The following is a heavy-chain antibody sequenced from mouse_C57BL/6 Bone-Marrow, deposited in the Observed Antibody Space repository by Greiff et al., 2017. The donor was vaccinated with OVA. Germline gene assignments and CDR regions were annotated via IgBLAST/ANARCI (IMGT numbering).Heavy chain of an antibody. J-gene: IGHJ2*01. Sequence: DVHLVESGGDLVKPGGSLKLSCAASGFTFSSYGMSWVRQTPDKRLEWVATISSGGSYTYYPDSVKGRFTISRDNAKNTLYLQMSSLKSEDTAMYYCARHPTADYWGQGTTLTVSS. CDR1: GFTFSSYG. CDR2: ISSGGSYT. V-gene: IGHV5-6*01. CDR3: ARHPTADY.